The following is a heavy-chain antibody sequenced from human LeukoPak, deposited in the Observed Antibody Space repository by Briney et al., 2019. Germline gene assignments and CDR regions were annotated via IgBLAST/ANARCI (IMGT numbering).Heavy chain of an antibody. CDR3: ARDPSNTSGRNLFFDY. CDR2: ISCYNGDT. J-gene: IGHJ4*02. V-gene: IGHV1-18*01. Sequence: ASVKVSCKASGYIFNKYGVSWVRRAPGQGLEWLAWISCYNGDTNYAQKFQGRVTVTTDTSTSTVFMELRNLNTDDTAVYYCARDPSNTSGRNLFFDYWGQGTLVTVSS. D-gene: IGHD6-19*01. CDR1: GYIFNKYG.